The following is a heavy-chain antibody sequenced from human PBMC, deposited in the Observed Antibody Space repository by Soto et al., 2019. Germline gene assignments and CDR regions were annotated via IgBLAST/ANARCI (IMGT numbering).Heavy chain of an antibody. J-gene: IGHJ6*02. CDR1: GYTFTSYA. D-gene: IGHD6-19*01. Sequence: QVQLVQSGAEVKKPGASVKVSCKASGYTFTSYAMHWVRQAPGQRLEWMGWINAGNGNTKYSQKFQGRVTITRDTSASTAYMELSSLRSEDTAVYYCAHAIGAWYSSGWYPGRDYYYGMDVWGQGTTVTVSS. CDR3: AHAIGAWYSSGWYPGRDYYYGMDV. CDR2: INAGNGNT. V-gene: IGHV1-3*01.